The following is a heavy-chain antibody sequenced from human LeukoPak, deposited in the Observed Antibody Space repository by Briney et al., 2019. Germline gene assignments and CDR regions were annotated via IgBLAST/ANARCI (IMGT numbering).Heavy chain of an antibody. CDR3: AKADIVATIGLFDY. Sequence: GGSLRLSCAASGFTFSSYWMSWVRQAPGKGLEWVANIKQDGSEKYYVDSVKGRFTISRDNAKNSLYLQMNSLRAEDTAVYYCAKADIVATIGLFDYWGQGTLVTVSS. CDR2: IKQDGSEK. D-gene: IGHD5-12*01. V-gene: IGHV3-7*01. J-gene: IGHJ4*02. CDR1: GFTFSSYW.